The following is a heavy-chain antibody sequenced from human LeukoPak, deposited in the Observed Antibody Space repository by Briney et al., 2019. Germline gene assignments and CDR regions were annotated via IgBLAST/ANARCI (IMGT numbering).Heavy chain of an antibody. CDR3: ARVPSTSIAARPRDY. CDR2: ISAYNGNT. D-gene: IGHD6-6*01. Sequence: ASVKVSCKASGYTFTSYGISWVRQAPGQGLEWMGRISAYNGNTNYAQKLQGRVTMTTDTSTSTAYMELRSLRSDDTAVYYCARVPSTSIAARPRDYWGQGTLVTVSS. CDR1: GYTFTSYG. J-gene: IGHJ4*02. V-gene: IGHV1-18*01.